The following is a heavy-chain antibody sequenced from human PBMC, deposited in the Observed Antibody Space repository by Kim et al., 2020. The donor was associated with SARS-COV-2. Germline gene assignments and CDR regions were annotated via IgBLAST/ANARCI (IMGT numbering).Heavy chain of an antibody. D-gene: IGHD6-13*01. V-gene: IGHV4-59*01. J-gene: IGHJ4*02. Sequence: SETLSLTCTVSGGSISSYYWSWIRQPPGKGLEWIGYIYYSGSTNYNPSLKSRVTISVDTSKNQFSLKLSSVTAADTAVYYCARQYSSSWFDYWGQGTLVTVSS. CDR3: ARQYSSSWFDY. CDR2: IYYSGST. CDR1: GGSISSYY.